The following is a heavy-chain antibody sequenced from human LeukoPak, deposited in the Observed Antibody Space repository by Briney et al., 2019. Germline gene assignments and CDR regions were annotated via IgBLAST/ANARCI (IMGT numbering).Heavy chain of an antibody. J-gene: IGHJ5*02. CDR2: TFHSGST. CDR3: ARELWFVNAPGSWFDP. CDR1: GGSISSGDYS. V-gene: IGHV4-30-2*01. Sequence: PSETLSLTCAVSGGSISSGDYSWSWIRQPPGKGREWIGYTFHSGSTYYTPSLKSRITISVDGSKNQFSLKLRSVTAADTAVYYCARELWFVNAPGSWFDPWGQGTLVTVSS. D-gene: IGHD3-10*01.